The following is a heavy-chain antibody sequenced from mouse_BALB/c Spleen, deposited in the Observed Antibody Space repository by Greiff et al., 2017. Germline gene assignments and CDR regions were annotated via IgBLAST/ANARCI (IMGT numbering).Heavy chain of an antibody. CDR3: AREGATTATDY. CDR1: GYTFTSYV. Sequence: EVKLQESGPELVKPGASVKMSCKASGYTFTSYVMHWVKQKPGQGLEWIGYINPYNDGTKYNEKFKGKATLTSDKSSSTAYMELSSLTSEDSAVYYCAREGATTATDYWGQGTTLTVSS. CDR2: INPYNDGT. D-gene: IGHD1-2*01. V-gene: IGHV1-14*01. J-gene: IGHJ2*01.